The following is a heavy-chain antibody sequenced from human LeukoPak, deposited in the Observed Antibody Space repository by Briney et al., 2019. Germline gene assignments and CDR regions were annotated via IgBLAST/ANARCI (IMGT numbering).Heavy chain of an antibody. Sequence: PGGSLRLSCVASGFIFNGNWMSWVRQAPGKGLEWVANINQNGSKKYSIASVKGRFTISRDYAQNSLYLQMNGLRAEDTAMYYCARDRDGGADLWGQGTLVTVSS. V-gene: IGHV3-7*01. CDR2: INQNGSKK. CDR3: ARDRDGGADL. CDR1: GFIFNGNW. D-gene: IGHD2-21*02. J-gene: IGHJ1*01.